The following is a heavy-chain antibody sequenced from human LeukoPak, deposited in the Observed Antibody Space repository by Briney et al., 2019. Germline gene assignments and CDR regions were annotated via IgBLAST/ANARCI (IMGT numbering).Heavy chain of an antibody. V-gene: IGHV3-23*01. D-gene: IGHD2-15*01. Sequence: GGSLRLSCAASGFTFNSYAMSWVRQAPGKGLEWVSAISGSGGSTYYADSVKGRFTISRDNSKNTLYLQMNSLRAEDTAVYYCAKVDDLLGWFDPWGQGTLVTVSS. CDR3: AKVDDLLGWFDP. J-gene: IGHJ5*02. CDR1: GFTFNSYA. CDR2: ISGSGGST.